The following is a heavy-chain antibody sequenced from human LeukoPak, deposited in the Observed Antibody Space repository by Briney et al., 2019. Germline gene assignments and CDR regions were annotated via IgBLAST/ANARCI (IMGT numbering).Heavy chain of an antibody. CDR1: GGSISSSSYY. CDR3: ARQGRYSSSWYRVPSWFDP. Sequence: SETLSLTCTVSGGSISSSSYYWGWIRQPPGKGLEWIGSIYYSGSTNYNPSLKSRVTISVDTSKNQFSLKLSSVTAADTAVYYCARQGRYSSSWYRVPSWFDPWGQGTLVTVSS. D-gene: IGHD6-13*01. CDR2: IYYSGST. J-gene: IGHJ5*02. V-gene: IGHV4-39*01.